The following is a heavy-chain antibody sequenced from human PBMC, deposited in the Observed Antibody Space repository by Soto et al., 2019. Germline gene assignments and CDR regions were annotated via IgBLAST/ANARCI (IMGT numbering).Heavy chain of an antibody. D-gene: IGHD3-9*01. CDR3: ARDLTIGHYGIDV. Sequence: KVSCKASGYTFTGYYMHWVRQAPGQGLEWMGWINPNSGGTNYAQKFQGWVTMTRDTSISTAYMELSRLRSDDTAVYYCARDLTIGHYGIDVWGQGTTVTVSS. J-gene: IGHJ6*02. V-gene: IGHV1-2*04. CDR1: GYTFTGYY. CDR2: INPNSGGT.